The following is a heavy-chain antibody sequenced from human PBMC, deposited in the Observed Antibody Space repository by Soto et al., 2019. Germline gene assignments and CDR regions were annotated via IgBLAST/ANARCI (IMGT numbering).Heavy chain of an antibody. CDR1: GGSISSYY. V-gene: IGHV4-59*01. Sequence: TSETLSLTCTVSGGSISSYYWSWIRQPPGKGLEWIGYIYYSGSTNYNPSLKSRVTISVDTSKNQFSLKLSSVTAADTAVYYCARLDVGFKLDYWGQGTLVTVSS. D-gene: IGHD1-26*01. CDR3: ARLDVGFKLDY. CDR2: IYYSGST. J-gene: IGHJ4*02.